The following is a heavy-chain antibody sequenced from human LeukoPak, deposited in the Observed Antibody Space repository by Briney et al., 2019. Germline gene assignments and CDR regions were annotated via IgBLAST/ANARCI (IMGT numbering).Heavy chain of an antibody. CDR2: IIPIFGTA. CDR3: ARGQIAAAGTRYYYYMDV. CDR1: GGTFSSYA. Sequence: EASVKVSCKASGGTFSSYAISWVRQAPGQGLEWMGGIIPIFGTANYAQKFQGRVTITADESTSTAYMELSSLRSEDTAVYYCARGQIAAAGTRYYYYMDVWGKGTTVTISS. J-gene: IGHJ6*03. D-gene: IGHD6-13*01. V-gene: IGHV1-69*13.